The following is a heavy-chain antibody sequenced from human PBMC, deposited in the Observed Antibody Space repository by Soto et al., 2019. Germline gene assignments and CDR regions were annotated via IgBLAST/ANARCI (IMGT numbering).Heavy chain of an antibody. CDR3: ARIVSGRDYGDSIDY. Sequence: GGSLRLSCAASGFTFSRYWLTWVRQAPGKGLEWVANIKEDGSEKYYVDSVKGRFTTSRDNAKNSLYLQMNSLRAEDTAVYYCARIVSGRDYGDSIDYWGQRTLVTVSS. CDR2: IKEDGSEK. D-gene: IGHD4-17*01. CDR1: GFTFSRYW. J-gene: IGHJ4*02. V-gene: IGHV3-7*03.